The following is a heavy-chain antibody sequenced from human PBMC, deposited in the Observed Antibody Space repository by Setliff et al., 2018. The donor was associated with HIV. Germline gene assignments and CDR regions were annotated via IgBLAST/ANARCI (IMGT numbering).Heavy chain of an antibody. CDR2: VYYSGST. D-gene: IGHD3-3*01. V-gene: IGHV4-39*01. J-gene: IGHJ4*02. CDR3: ARSQPDTIFGVVVFDS. CDR1: GDSLSSSGPGYY. Sequence: SETLSLTCTVSGDSLSSSGPGYYWGWVRQPPGGGLEWIGSVYYSGSTYYNPSLKSRVTISVDTSEKQLSLRLTSMTAADTAVYYCARSQPDTIFGVVVFDSWGRGSLGTVSS.